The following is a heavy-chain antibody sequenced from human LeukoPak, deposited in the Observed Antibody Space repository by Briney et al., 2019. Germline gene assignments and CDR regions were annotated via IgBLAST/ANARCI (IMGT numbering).Heavy chain of an antibody. CDR3: VRESRPGGAMGLYHNLDY. Sequence: PPGGSLKLSCAASGFTFSGSAMHWVRQASGKGLEWVGRIRSKANSYATAYAASVKGRFTISRDNTKNLLFLEMNNLRGDDTAIYYCVRESRPGGAMGLYHNLDYWGQGTLVAVSS. D-gene: IGHD1-1*01. J-gene: IGHJ4*02. CDR1: GFTFSGSA. V-gene: IGHV3-73*01. CDR2: IRSKANSYAT.